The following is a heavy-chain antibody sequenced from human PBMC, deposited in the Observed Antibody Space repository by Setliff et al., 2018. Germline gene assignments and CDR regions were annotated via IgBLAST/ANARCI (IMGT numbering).Heavy chain of an antibody. D-gene: IGHD3-22*01. CDR3: ARQGADYYDSSGYPLGAFDI. Sequence: PGGSLRLSCAASGFTFSSYAMSWVRQAPGKGLEWVSAISGSGGSTYYADSVKGRFTISRDNSKNTLYLQMNSLRAEDTGVYYCARQGADYYDSSGYPLGAFDIWGQGTMVTVSS. CDR2: ISGSGGST. CDR1: GFTFSSYA. J-gene: IGHJ3*02. V-gene: IGHV3-23*01.